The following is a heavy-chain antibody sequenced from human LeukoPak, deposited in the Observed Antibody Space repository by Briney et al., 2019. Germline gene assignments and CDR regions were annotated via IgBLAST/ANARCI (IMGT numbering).Heavy chain of an antibody. CDR3: ARDPDNNSWYVIFDY. J-gene: IGHJ4*02. CDR1: GFTFSDHY. Sequence: GGSLRLSCAASGFTFSDHYIDWVRQAPGKGLEWVGRSRDKGNRYTTAYAASVRGRFTISRDDSKNSLYLQMNSLKIDDTAVYYCARDPDNNSWYVIFDYWGQGSLVTVSS. D-gene: IGHD6-13*01. CDR2: SRDKGNRYTT. V-gene: IGHV3-72*01.